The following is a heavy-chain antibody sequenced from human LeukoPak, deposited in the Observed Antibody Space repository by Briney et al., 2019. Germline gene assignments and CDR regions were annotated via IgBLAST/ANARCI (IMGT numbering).Heavy chain of an antibody. CDR2: MNPNSGNT. CDR3: ARFLEDIVVVPAAMGGDY. D-gene: IGHD2-2*01. J-gene: IGHJ4*02. V-gene: IGHV1-8*02. CDR1: GYSFIGFY. Sequence: ASVKVSCKASGYSFIGFYIHWVRQAPGQGLEWMGWMNPNSGNTGYAQKFQGRVTMTRNTSISTAYMELSSLRSEDTAVYYCARFLEDIVVVPAAMGGDYWGQGTLVTVSS.